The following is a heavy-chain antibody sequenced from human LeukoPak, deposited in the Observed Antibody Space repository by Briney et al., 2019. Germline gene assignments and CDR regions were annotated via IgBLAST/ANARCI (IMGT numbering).Heavy chain of an antibody. CDR3: ATTIAAEFHWFDP. CDR1: GGSFSGYY. Sequence: SETLSLTCAVYGGSFSGYYWSWIRQPPGKGLEWIGEINHSGSTNYNPSLKSRVTISVDTSKNQFSLKLSSVTAADTAVYYCATTIAAEFHWFDPWGQGTLVTVSS. V-gene: IGHV4-34*01. J-gene: IGHJ5*02. CDR2: INHSGST. D-gene: IGHD6-6*01.